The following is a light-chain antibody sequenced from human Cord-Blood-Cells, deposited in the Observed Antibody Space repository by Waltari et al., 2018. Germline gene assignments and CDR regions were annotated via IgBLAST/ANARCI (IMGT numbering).Light chain of an antibody. Sequence: QSALTQPASVSGSPGQSITISCTGTSSDVGGYNFVYWYQQNPGKAPKLRIYEVSNRPSGVSNRFSGSKSGNTASLTISGLQAEDEADYYCSSYTSSSTLVFGTGTKVTVL. CDR3: SSYTSSSTLV. V-gene: IGLV2-14*01. CDR1: SSDVGGYNF. CDR2: EVS. J-gene: IGLJ1*01.